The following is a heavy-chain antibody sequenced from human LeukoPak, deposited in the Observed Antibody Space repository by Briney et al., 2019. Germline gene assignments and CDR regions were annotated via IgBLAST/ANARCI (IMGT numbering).Heavy chain of an antibody. CDR3: ARDSSLFFGSGSHYPNLFDP. CDR2: SSTSGND. Sequence: TLSLTCTVSGDSMSRSPHYWGWVRQPGGRRLEWIGRSSTSGNDNYNPSLKSRVTILVDTSKNHFSLELNSVTAADTGVYYCARDSSLFFGSGSHYPNLFDPWGQGILVTVSS. D-gene: IGHD3-10*01. V-gene: IGHV4-61*02. CDR1: GDSMSRSPHY. J-gene: IGHJ5*02.